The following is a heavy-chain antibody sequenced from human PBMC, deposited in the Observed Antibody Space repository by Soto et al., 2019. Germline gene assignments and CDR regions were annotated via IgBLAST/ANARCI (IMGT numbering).Heavy chain of an antibody. CDR3: TRLVSRRYFDF. CDR1: GFNLDDYY. J-gene: IGHJ4*02. D-gene: IGHD3-9*01. Sequence: QEQLVESGGGLVEPGGSLRLSCAASGFNLDDYYMSWIRQAPGKGLEYIAYISSLNHYNNYADSVKGRFTISIDKAQNSLELHMSGLRSDDTALYYRTRLVSRRYFDFWGRGTLVTVSS. CDR2: ISSLNHYN. V-gene: IGHV3-11*06.